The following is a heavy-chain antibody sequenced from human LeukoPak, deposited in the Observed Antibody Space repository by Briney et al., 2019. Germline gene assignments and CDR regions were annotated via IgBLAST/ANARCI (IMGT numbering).Heavy chain of an antibody. CDR1: GGSISSGSYY. D-gene: IGHD3-3*01. CDR2: IYTSGST. Sequence: ASETLSLTCSVSGGSISSGSYYWSWIRQPAGKGLEWIGRIYTSGSTNYNPSLKSRVTISVDTSKNQFSLKLSSVTAADTAVYYCARDLFRRATDFPYYYYYMDVWGKGTTVTVSS. J-gene: IGHJ6*03. CDR3: ARDLFRRATDFPYYYYYMDV. V-gene: IGHV4-61*02.